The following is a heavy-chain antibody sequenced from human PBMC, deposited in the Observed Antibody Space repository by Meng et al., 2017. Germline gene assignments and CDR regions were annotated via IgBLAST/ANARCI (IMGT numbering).Heavy chain of an antibody. Sequence: SETLSLTCAVYGGSFSGYYWSWIRQPPGKGPESIGEINHSGSTNYSPSLKSRVTISVDTSKNQFSLELSFVTAADTAVYYCARGLRFLEWLSSETDAYDIWGQGTMVTVSS. V-gene: IGHV4-34*01. CDR2: INHSGST. CDR3: ARGLRFLEWLSSETDAYDI. J-gene: IGHJ3*02. CDR1: GGSFSGYY. D-gene: IGHD3-3*01.